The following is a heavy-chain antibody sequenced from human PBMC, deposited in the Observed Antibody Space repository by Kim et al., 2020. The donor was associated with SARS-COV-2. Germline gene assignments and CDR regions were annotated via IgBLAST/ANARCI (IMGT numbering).Heavy chain of an antibody. Sequence: ASVKVSCKTSGYTFTSYPVNWVRQAPGRGLEWMGWINTKTRNPTYAQDFTGRFVFVLDTAVNTAYLQISSLKTDDTAIYYCRLGDRYWGQGTLVTVSS. CDR3: RLGDRY. V-gene: IGHV7-4-1*02. D-gene: IGHD3-16*01. J-gene: IGHJ4*02. CDR1: GYTFTSYP. CDR2: INTKTRNP.